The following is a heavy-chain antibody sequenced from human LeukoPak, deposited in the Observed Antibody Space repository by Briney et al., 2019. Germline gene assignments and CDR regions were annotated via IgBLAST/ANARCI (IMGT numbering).Heavy chain of an antibody. CDR2: INHSGST. D-gene: IGHD2-2*01. CDR1: GGSFSGYY. Sequence: SETLSLTCAVYGGSFSGYYWSWIRQPPGKGLEWIGEINHSGSTNYNPSLKSRVTISVDTSKNQFSLKLSSVTVADTAVYYCARGSCSSTSCYPVYYYGMDIWGQGTTVTVSS. V-gene: IGHV4-34*01. CDR3: ARGSCSSTSCYPVYYYGMDI. J-gene: IGHJ6*02.